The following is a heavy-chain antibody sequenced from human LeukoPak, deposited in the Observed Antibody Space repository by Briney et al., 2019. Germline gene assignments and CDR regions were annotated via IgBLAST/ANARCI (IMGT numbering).Heavy chain of an antibody. CDR3: AKDILPSAQSFGSSAFDY. V-gene: IGHV3-30*18. J-gene: IGHJ4*02. CDR2: ISKDGDYE. D-gene: IGHD6-13*01. CDR1: GITFSNYE. Sequence: PGGSLRLSCAASGITFSNYEFHWVRQAPGKGPQWVAVISKDGDYEYSIDSEKGRFTISRDNAKNSLYLQMNSLKAEDTAFYYCAKDILPSAQSFGSSAFDYWGQGTLVTVSS.